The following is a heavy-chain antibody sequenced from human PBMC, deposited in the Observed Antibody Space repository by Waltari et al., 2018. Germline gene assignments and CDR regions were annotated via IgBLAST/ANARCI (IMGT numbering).Heavy chain of an antibody. CDR1: SYTFTSYG. Sequence: QVQLVQSGAEVKKPGASVKVSCKASSYTFTSYGISWVRQAPGQGPEWMGWISAYNGNTNYAQKLQGRVTMTTDTSTSTAYMELRSLRSDDTAVYYCARENIVVVVAATYYYGMDVWGQGTTVTVSS. V-gene: IGHV1-18*01. CDR2: ISAYNGNT. CDR3: ARENIVVVVAATYYYGMDV. J-gene: IGHJ6*02. D-gene: IGHD2-15*01.